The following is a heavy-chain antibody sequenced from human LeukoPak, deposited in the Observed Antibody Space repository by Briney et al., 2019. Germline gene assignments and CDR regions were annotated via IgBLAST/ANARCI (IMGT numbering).Heavy chain of an antibody. Sequence: SVKVSCKASGGTFSSYAISWVRQAPGQGLEWMGRIIPIFGTANYAQKFQGRVTITTDESTSTAYMELSSLRSEDTAVYYCARFPLGGYYYFGYWGQGTLVTVSS. CDR2: IIPIFGTA. D-gene: IGHD3-22*01. CDR3: ARFPLGGYYYFGY. J-gene: IGHJ4*02. CDR1: GGTFSSYA. V-gene: IGHV1-69*05.